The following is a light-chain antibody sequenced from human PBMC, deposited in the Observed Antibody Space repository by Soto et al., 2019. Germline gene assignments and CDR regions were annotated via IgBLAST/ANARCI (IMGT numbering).Light chain of an antibody. J-gene: IGKJ5*01. CDR1: QSISSY. CDR2: AAS. Sequence: DIHFTHSPSSLSASVLYRVTITCRASQSISSYLNWYQQKPGKAPKLLIYAASSLQSGVPSRFSGSGSGTDFTLTISSLQPEDFATYYCQQSYSTPHTFGQGTRLEIK. CDR3: QQSYSTPHT. V-gene: IGKV1-39*01.